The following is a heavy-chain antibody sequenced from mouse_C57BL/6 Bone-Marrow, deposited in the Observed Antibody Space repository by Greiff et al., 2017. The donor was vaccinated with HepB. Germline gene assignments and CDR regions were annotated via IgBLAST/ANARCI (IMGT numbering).Heavy chain of an antibody. CDR1: GYSFTGYF. CDR2: INPYNGDT. D-gene: IGHD1-1*01. CDR3: ARYYGSSHWYCDV. Sequence: EVQLQQSGPELVKPGDSVKISCKASGYSFTGYFMNWVMQSHGKSLEWIGRINPYNGDTFYNQKFKGKATLTVDKSSSTAHMELRSLTSEDSAVYCCARYYGSSHWYCDVWGTGTTVTVSS. V-gene: IGHV1-20*01. J-gene: IGHJ1*03.